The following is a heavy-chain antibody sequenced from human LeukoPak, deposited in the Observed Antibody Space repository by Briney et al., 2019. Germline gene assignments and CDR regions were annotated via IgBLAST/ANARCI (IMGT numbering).Heavy chain of an antibody. CDR1: GYTFTGYY. CDR3: ARDRLRGSSWYRAAGYMGV. V-gene: IGHV1-2*06. J-gene: IGHJ6*03. Sequence: ASVKVSCKASGYTFTGYYMHWVRQAPGQGLEWMGRINPNSGGTNYAQKFQGRVTMTRDTSIGTAYMELSRLRSDDTAVYYCARDRLRGSSWYRAAGYMGVWGKGTTVTVSS. CDR2: INPNSGGT. D-gene: IGHD6-13*01.